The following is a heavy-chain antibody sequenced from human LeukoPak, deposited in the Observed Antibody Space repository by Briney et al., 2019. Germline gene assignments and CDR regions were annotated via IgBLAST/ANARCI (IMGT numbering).Heavy chain of an antibody. D-gene: IGHD3-10*01. CDR3: ARNPGWFGELLHFDY. V-gene: IGHV4-61*01. CDR1: GGSISSSSYY. CDR2: IYYSGST. J-gene: IGHJ4*02. Sequence: SETLSLTCTVSGGSISSSSYYWSWIRQPPGKGLEWIGYIYYSGSTNYNPSLKSRVTISVDTSKNQFSLKLSSVTAADTAVYYCARNPGWFGELLHFDYWGQGTLVTVSS.